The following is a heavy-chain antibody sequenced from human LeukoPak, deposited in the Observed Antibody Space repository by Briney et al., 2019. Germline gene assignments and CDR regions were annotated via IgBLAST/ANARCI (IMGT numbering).Heavy chain of an antibody. Sequence: PGXSLRLSCAASGFTFSSYAMSWVRQAPGKGLEWVSAISGSGGSTYYADSVKGRFTISGDNSKNTLYLQMNSLRAEDTAVYYCAKDQDSYGYISNFDYWGQGTLVTVSS. V-gene: IGHV3-23*01. D-gene: IGHD5-18*01. CDR1: GFTFSSYA. CDR3: AKDQDSYGYISNFDY. J-gene: IGHJ4*02. CDR2: ISGSGGST.